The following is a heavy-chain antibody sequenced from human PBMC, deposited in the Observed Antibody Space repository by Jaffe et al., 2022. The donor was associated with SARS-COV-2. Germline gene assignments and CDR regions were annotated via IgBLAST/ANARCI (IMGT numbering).Heavy chain of an antibody. Sequence: EVQLLESGGGLVQPGGSLRLSCAASGFTFSSYAMSWVRQAPGKGLEWVSAISGSGGSTYYADSVKGRFTISRDNSKNTLYLQMNSLRAEDTAVYYCAKHLHRSGGSWTPDYYYGMDVWGQGTTVTVSS. D-gene: IGHD2-15*01. CDR1: GFTFSSYA. CDR3: AKHLHRSGGSWTPDYYYGMDV. V-gene: IGHV3-23*01. J-gene: IGHJ6*02. CDR2: ISGSGGST.